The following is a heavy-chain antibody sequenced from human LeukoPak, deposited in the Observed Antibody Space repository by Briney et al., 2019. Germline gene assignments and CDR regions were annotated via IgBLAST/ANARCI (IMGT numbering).Heavy chain of an antibody. Sequence: PSETLSLTCTVSGGSISSSSYYWGWIRQPPGKGLEWIGSIYYSGSTYYNPSLKSRVTISVDTSKNQFSLKLSSVTAADTAVYYCASRYCSGGSCYTFDPWGQGTLVTVSS. V-gene: IGHV4-39*07. CDR3: ASRYCSGGSCYTFDP. D-gene: IGHD2-15*01. CDR1: GGSISSSSYY. CDR2: IYYSGST. J-gene: IGHJ5*02.